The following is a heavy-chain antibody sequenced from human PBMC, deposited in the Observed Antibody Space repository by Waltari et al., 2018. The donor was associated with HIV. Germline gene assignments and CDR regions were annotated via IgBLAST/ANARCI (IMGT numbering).Heavy chain of an antibody. CDR3: AKLNTGSED. Sequence: EVQLLESGGGLVQPGGSLRLSCAASGFSLSNYGMSWVRQAPGRGLEWVSSIGGIGATIYYADSVKGRFTISRDNSRNILYLQMNSLRAEDTALYFCAKLNTGSEDWGQGTLVTVSS. CDR1: GFSLSNYG. D-gene: IGHD3-10*01. V-gene: IGHV3-23*01. CDR2: IGGIGATI. J-gene: IGHJ4*02.